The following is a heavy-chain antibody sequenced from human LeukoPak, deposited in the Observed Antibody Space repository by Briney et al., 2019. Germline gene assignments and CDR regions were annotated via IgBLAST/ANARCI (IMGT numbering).Heavy chain of an antibody. CDR2: ISGSGGST. V-gene: IGHV3-23*01. J-gene: IGHJ6*02. D-gene: IGHD2-2*01. CDR3: ARAGGRYQLLTYYYGMDV. CDR1: GFTFSSYA. Sequence: GGSLRLSCAASGFTFSSYAMSWVRQAPGKGLEWVSAISGSGGSTYYADSVKGRFTISRDNSKNTLYLQMNSLRAEDTAVYYCARAGGRYQLLTYYYGMDVWGQGTTVTVSS.